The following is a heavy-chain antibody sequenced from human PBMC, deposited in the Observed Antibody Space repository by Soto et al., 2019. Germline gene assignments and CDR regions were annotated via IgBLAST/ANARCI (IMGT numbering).Heavy chain of an antibody. Sequence: SETLSLTCTVSGGSISSGGYYWSRIRQHPGKGLEWIGYIYYSGSTYYNPSLKSRVTISVDTSKNQFSLKLSSVTAADTAVYYCARANYSVVVPAATANWLAPWGQGTLVTVSS. D-gene: IGHD2-2*01. CDR2: IYYSGST. V-gene: IGHV4-31*03. CDR3: ARANYSVVVPAATANWLAP. J-gene: IGHJ5*02. CDR1: GGSISSGGYY.